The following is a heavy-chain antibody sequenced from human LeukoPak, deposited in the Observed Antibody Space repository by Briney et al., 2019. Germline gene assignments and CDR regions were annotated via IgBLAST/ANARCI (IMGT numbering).Heavy chain of an antibody. Sequence: SETLSLTCTVSGGSISSSSSHYWAWIRQPPGKGLEWIGTMSNSGSTYYNPSLKSRVTISGDTSKNQFSLKLSSMTAADTAVFYCARIYGAKLRLKGAFDIWGQGTMVTVSS. J-gene: IGHJ3*02. CDR3: ARIYGAKLRLKGAFDI. D-gene: IGHD4-23*01. CDR2: MSNSGST. CDR1: GGSISSSSSHY. V-gene: IGHV4-39*01.